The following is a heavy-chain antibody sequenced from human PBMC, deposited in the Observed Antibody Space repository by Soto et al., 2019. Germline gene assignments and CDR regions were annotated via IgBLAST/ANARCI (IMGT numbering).Heavy chain of an antibody. Sequence: SETLSLTCTVSGGSISNGGYYWSWIRQHPGKGLEWIGYIYYSGTTYYNPSLKSRVTISIDTSKNQFSLKLSSVTAADTAVYYCAREFYYDILTGYPRYYFDYWGQGTLVT. CDR2: IYYSGTT. J-gene: IGHJ4*02. CDR3: AREFYYDILTGYPRYYFDY. CDR1: GGSISNGGYY. V-gene: IGHV4-31*03. D-gene: IGHD3-9*01.